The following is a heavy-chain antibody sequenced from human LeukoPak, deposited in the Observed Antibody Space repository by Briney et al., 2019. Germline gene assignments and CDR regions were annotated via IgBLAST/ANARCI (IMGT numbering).Heavy chain of an antibody. CDR3: ARGEYYYDSSGAEGP. V-gene: IGHV4-39*07. CDR1: GGSISSSSYY. D-gene: IGHD3-22*01. CDR2: IYYSGST. Sequence: SETLSLTCTVSGGSISSSSYYWGWIRQPPGKGLEWIGSIYYSGSTYYNPSLKSRVTISVDTSKNQFSLKLSSVTAADTAVYYCARGEYYYDSSGAEGPWGQGTLVTVSS. J-gene: IGHJ5*02.